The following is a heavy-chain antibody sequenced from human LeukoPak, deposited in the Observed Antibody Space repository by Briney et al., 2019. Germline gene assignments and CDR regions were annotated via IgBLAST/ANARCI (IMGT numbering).Heavy chain of an antibody. CDR3: ARARDSGSYKRSFDY. CDR1: GFTFSSYW. D-gene: IGHD1-26*01. V-gene: IGHV3-7*01. CDR2: IKQDRSEK. Sequence: GGXLRLSCAASGFTFSSYWMSWVRQAPGKGLEGVANIKQDRSEKYYVASVKGRFTISRANAKTSLYLQMNSLRAEDTAVYYCARARDSGSYKRSFDYWGQGTLVTVSS. J-gene: IGHJ4*02.